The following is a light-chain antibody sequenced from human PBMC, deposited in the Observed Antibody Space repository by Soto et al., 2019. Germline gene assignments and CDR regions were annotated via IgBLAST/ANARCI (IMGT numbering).Light chain of an antibody. CDR2: GAS. J-gene: IGKJ3*01. CDR3: QQYGRSPPIT. CDR1: QSVSSSY. V-gene: IGKV3-20*01. Sequence: EIVLTQSPGTLSLSPGERATLSCRASQSVSSSYLAWYQQKPGQAPRLLIYGASSRATGIPDRFSGSGSGTDFTLTISRQEPEDFAVYYCQQYGRSPPITFCPGTKVDIK.